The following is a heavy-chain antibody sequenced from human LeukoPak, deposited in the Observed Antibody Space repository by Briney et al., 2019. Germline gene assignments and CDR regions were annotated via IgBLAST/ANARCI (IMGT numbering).Heavy chain of an antibody. CDR2: IGDNGDST. D-gene: IGHD4-17*01. CDR1: GFTFSSYA. J-gene: IGHJ4*02. V-gene: IGHV3-23*01. Sequence: PGGSLRLSCAASGFTFSSYAMSWVRQAPGKGLEWVSTIGDNGDSTYYGDSVKGRFTISRDNSKNTLYLQMNSLRVEDTAVYYCAKYDYGGNPNEYYFDYWGQGTLVTVSS. CDR3: AKYDYGGNPNEYYFDY.